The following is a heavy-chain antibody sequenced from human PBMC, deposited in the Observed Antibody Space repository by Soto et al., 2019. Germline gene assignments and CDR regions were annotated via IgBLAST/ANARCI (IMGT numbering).Heavy chain of an antibody. CDR3: VRFGGAAAGPGDY. CDR2: ISSSGTTM. CDR1: EFTFSSYE. V-gene: IGHV3-48*03. J-gene: IGHJ4*02. Sequence: PGGSLRLSCVASEFTFSSYEMNWVRQAPGKGLEWVSYISSSGTTMYYTDSVKGRFTISRDNAKKSLYLQMNSLRAEDTAVYYCVRFGGAAAGPGDYWGQGTLVTVSS. D-gene: IGHD6-13*01.